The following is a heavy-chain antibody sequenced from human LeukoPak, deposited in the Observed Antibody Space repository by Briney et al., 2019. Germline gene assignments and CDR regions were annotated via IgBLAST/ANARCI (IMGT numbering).Heavy chain of an antibody. J-gene: IGHJ4*02. CDR1: GYTFTSYD. CDR2: MNPNSGNT. D-gene: IGHD2-15*01. CDR3: ARGGGRYCSGGSCYRTKFDY. V-gene: IGHV1-8*01. Sequence: GASVKVSCKASGYTFTSYDINWVRQATGQGLEWMGWMNPNSGNTGYAQKFQGRVTMTRNTSISTAYMELSSLRSEDTAVYYCARGGGRYCSGGSCYRTKFDYWGQGTLVTVSS.